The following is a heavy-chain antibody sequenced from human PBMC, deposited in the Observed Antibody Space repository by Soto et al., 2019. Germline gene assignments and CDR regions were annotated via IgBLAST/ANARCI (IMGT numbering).Heavy chain of an antibody. J-gene: IGHJ6*02. Sequence: SVNVSCKSSGFTFTSSAVQWVRQARGQRLEWIGWIVVGSGNTNYAQKFQERVTITRDMSTSTAYMELSSLRSEDTAVYYCAAEDGYSYGPYGMDVWGQGTTVTVSS. V-gene: IGHV1-58*01. CDR3: AAEDGYSYGPYGMDV. CDR1: GFTFTSSA. CDR2: IVVGSGNT. D-gene: IGHD5-18*01.